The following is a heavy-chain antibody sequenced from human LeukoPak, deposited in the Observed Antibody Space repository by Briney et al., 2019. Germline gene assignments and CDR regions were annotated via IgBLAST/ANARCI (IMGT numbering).Heavy chain of an antibody. CDR3: ARFSPDYEYYFDY. Sequence: SVKVSCKXSGGTFSSYAISWVRQAPGQGLEWMGRIIPIFGTANYSQKFQGRVTITTDESTSTAYMELSSLRSEDTAVYYCARFSPDYEYYFDYWGQGTLVTVSS. D-gene: IGHD4-17*01. CDR1: GGTFSSYA. CDR2: IIPIFGTA. V-gene: IGHV1-69*05. J-gene: IGHJ4*02.